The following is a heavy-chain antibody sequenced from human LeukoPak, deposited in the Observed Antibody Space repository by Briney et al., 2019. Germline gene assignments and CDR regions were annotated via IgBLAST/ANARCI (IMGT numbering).Heavy chain of an antibody. J-gene: IGHJ5*02. CDR1: GYTFTGFG. CDR2: ISAYNGDT. CDR3: ARTCPLLYCSSSFFDP. V-gene: IGHV1-18*01. D-gene: IGHD2-2*01. Sequence: GASVKVSCKTSGYTFTGFGISWVRQAPGQGLEWMGWISAYNGDTKSAPKFQGRVTMTTDTPTTTAYMDLRSLRSDDTAVYYCARTCPLLYCSSSFFDPWGRGTLVTVSS.